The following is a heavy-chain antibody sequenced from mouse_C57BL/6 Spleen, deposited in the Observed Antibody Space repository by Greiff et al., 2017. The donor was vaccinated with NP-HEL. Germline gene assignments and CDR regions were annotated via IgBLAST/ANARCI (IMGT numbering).Heavy chain of an antibody. J-gene: IGHJ3*01. Sequence: EVQRVESGEGLVKPGGSLKLSCAASGFTFSSYAMSWVRQTPEKRLEWVAYISSGGDYIYYADTVKGRFTISRDNARNTLYLQMSSLKSEDTAMYYCTREGDGYPFAYWGQGTLVTVSA. V-gene: IGHV5-9-1*02. D-gene: IGHD2-3*01. CDR2: ISSGGDYI. CDR3: TREGDGYPFAY. CDR1: GFTFSSYA.